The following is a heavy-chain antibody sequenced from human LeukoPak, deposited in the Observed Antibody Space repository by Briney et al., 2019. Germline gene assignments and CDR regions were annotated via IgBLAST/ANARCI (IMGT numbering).Heavy chain of an antibody. Sequence: GASVKVSCKASGYTFTGYYMHWVRQAPGHGLEGMGWINPNSGGTNYAQKFQGRVTMTRDTSISTAYMELSRLRSDDTAVYYCARFVVVPAARVYYYGMDVWGQGTTVTVSS. CDR3: ARFVVVPAARVYYYGMDV. J-gene: IGHJ6*02. CDR2: INPNSGGT. CDR1: GYTFTGYY. D-gene: IGHD2-2*01. V-gene: IGHV1-2*02.